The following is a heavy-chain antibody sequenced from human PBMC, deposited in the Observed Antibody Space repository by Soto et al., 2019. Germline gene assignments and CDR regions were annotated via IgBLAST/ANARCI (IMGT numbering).Heavy chain of an antibody. J-gene: IGHJ4*02. CDR2: IWHDVSNQ. CDR1: GFTFPNYA. CDR3: ARLPVSTGWYYIDH. D-gene: IGHD3-10*01. V-gene: IGHV3-33*01. Sequence: QVQLVESGGGVVQPGRSLRLSCAASGFTFPNYAMKWVRQSPDKGLEWVALIWHDVSNQYYADSVKGRFTISRDNSKNTLYLQMNSLRVEDTAVYYCARLPVSTGWYYIDHWGQGTQVTVSS.